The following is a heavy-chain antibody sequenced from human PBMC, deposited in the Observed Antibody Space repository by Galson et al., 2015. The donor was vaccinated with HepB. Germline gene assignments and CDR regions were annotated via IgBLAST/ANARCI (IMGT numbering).Heavy chain of an antibody. CDR1: GYTLTELS. J-gene: IGHJ5*02. CDR3: ATSEYSSTWYRSDWFDP. D-gene: IGHD6-13*01. CDR2: FDPEDGET. Sequence: SVKVSCKVSGYTLTELSMHWVRQAPGKGLEWTGGFDPEDGETIYPQKFQGRVTMTEDTSTDTAYMELSSLGSEDTAVYYCATSEYSSTWYRSDWFDPWGQGTLVTVSS. V-gene: IGHV1-24*01.